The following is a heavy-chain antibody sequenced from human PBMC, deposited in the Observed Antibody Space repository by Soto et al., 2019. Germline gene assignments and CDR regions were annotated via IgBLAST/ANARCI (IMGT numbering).Heavy chain of an antibody. CDR2: ISGSGGST. V-gene: IGHV3-23*01. J-gene: IGHJ4*02. Sequence: QPGGSLRLSCAASGFTFSSYAMSWVRQAPGKGLEWVSAISGSGGSTYYADSVKGRFTISRDNSKNTLYLQMNSLRAEDTAVYYCAKDDSAYCSSTSCAPFDYWGQGTLVTVSS. CDR1: GFTFSSYA. D-gene: IGHD2-2*01. CDR3: AKDDSAYCSSTSCAPFDY.